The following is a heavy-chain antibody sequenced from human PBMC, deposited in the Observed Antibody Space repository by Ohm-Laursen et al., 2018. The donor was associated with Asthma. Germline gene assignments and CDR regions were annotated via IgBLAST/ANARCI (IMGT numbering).Heavy chain of an antibody. CDR2: IYYSGST. J-gene: IGHJ4*02. CDR3: ARYTSLTWMKGEGGFDY. Sequence: GTLSPTCTVSGGSISSYYWSWIRQPPGKGLEWIGYIYYSGSTNYNPSLKSRVTISVDTSKNQFSPKLSSVTAADTAVYYCARYTSLTWMKGEGGFDYWGQGTLVTVSS. CDR1: GGSISSYY. D-gene: IGHD2-15*01. V-gene: IGHV4-59*12.